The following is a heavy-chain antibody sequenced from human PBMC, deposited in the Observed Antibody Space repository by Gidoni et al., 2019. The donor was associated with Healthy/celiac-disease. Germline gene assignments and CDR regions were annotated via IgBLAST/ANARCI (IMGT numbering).Heavy chain of an antibody. CDR2: IKQDGSEK. D-gene: IGHD2-8*01. J-gene: IGHJ6*02. CDR1: GFTLNSYR. Sequence: EVQLVESGGGLVQPGGSLRPPCAASGFTLNSYRRTWVRRAPGKGLERVANIKQDGSEKYYVDSVKGRFTISRDNAKNSLYLQMNSLRAEDTAVYYCARDGQFWDIVLIGTFYYYYGMDVWGQGTTVTVSS. V-gene: IGHV3-7*01. CDR3: ARDGQFWDIVLIGTFYYYYGMDV.